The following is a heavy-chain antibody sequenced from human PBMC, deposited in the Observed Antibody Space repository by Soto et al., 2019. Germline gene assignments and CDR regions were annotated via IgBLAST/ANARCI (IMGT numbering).Heavy chain of an antibody. CDR3: ATHHHFGGGCSCYYYYYMDV. J-gene: IGHJ6*03. V-gene: IGHV4-59*08. CDR1: GGSISSYY. D-gene: IGHD2-21*01. CDR2: IYYSGST. Sequence: SETLSLTCTVSGGSISSYYWSWIRQPPGKGLEWIGYIYYSGSTNYNPSLKSRVTTSVDTSKNQFSLKLSSVTAADTAVYYCATHHHFGGGCSCYYYYYMDVWGKGTTVTVSS.